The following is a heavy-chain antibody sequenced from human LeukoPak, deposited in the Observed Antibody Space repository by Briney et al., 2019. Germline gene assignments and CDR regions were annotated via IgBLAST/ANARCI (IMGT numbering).Heavy chain of an antibody. D-gene: IGHD5-18*01. CDR2: IYHSGST. CDR1: GYSISSGYY. J-gene: IGHJ6*03. V-gene: IGHV4-38-2*02. Sequence: SETLSLTCTVSGYSISSGYYWGWIRQPPGKGLEWIGSIYHSGSTYYNPSLKSRVTISVDTSKNQFSLKLSSVTAADTAVYYCARVYLEGDTSRMSRYYYYMDVWGKGTTVTVSS. CDR3: ARVYLEGDTSRMSRYYYYMDV.